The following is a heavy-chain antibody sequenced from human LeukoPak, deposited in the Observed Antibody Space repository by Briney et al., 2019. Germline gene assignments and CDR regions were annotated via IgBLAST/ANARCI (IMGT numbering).Heavy chain of an antibody. CDR1: GGSFSSYY. J-gene: IGHJ3*02. CDR2: IYYSGST. Sequence: SETLSLTCAVYGGSFSSYYWGWIRQPPGKGLEWIGSIYYSGSTYYNPSLKSRVTISVDTSKNQFSLKLSSVTAADTAVYYCAGVIVGATPPGAFDIWGQGTMVTVSS. V-gene: IGHV4-39*07. CDR3: AGVIVGATPPGAFDI. D-gene: IGHD1-26*01.